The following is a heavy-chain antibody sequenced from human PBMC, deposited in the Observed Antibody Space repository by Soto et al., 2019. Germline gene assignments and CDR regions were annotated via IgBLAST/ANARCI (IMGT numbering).Heavy chain of an antibody. V-gene: IGHV1-18*01. D-gene: IGHD6-13*01. J-gene: IGHJ5*02. CDR1: GYTFTIYG. CDR3: ARALKGYSSSWYWFDP. CDR2: ISAYNGNT. Sequence: ASVKVSCKASGYTFTIYGISWVLQAPGQGLEWMGWISAYNGNTNYAQKLQGRVTMTTDTSTSTAYMELRSLRSDDTAVYYCARALKGYSSSWYWFDPWGQGTLVTVS.